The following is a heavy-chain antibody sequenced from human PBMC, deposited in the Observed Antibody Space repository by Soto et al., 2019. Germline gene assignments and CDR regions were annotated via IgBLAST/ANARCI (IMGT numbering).Heavy chain of an antibody. D-gene: IGHD2-15*01. CDR3: ALQDIVVVVAVSAAFDI. Sequence: SETLSLTCTVSGGSISSSSYYWGWIRQPPGKGLEWIGSIYYSGSTYYNPSLKSRVTISVDTSKNQFSLKLSSVTAADTAVYYCALQDIVVVVAVSAAFDIWGQGTMVTVSS. CDR2: IYYSGST. CDR1: GGSISSSSYY. V-gene: IGHV4-39*01. J-gene: IGHJ3*02.